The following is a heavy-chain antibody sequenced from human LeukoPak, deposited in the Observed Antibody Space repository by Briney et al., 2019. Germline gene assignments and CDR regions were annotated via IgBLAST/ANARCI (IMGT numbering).Heavy chain of an antibody. D-gene: IGHD6-13*01. CDR2: IFYSGST. V-gene: IGHV4-59*01. J-gene: IGHJ2*01. CDR1: GGSISSYY. Sequence: SETLSLTCTVSGGSISSYYWSWIRQPPGKGLEWIGYIFYSGSTNYNPSLKSRVTISVDTSKNQFSLKLSSVTAADTAVYYCARVYYSNSYDYWYCDLWGRGTLVTVSS. CDR3: ARVYYSNSYDYWYCDL.